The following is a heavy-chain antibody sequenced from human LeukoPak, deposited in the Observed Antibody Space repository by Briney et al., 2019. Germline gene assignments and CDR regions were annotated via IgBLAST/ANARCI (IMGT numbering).Heavy chain of an antibody. J-gene: IGHJ5*02. V-gene: IGHV4-30-2*01. Sequence: PSETLSLTCAVSGGSISSGGYSLSWIRQPPGKGLEWIVYIYHSGSTYYNPSLKSRVTISVDRSKNQFSLNLSSVTAADTAVYYCAREGYCSGGSCDNWFDPWGQGTLVTVSS. D-gene: IGHD2-15*01. CDR2: IYHSGST. CDR3: AREGYCSGGSCDNWFDP. CDR1: GGSISSGGYS.